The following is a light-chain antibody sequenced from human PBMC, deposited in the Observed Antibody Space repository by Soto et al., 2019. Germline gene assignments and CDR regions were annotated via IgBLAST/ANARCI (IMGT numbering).Light chain of an antibody. Sequence: QAVVTQEPSLTVSPGGTVTLTCGSSTGAVTSGHFPYWFQQKPGQAPRTLIFDTSNRHSLTPARFSGSLLGGKAALTLSGAQPEDEADYYCLLFHSGARVYSGGTKLTVL. CDR1: TGAVTSGHF. CDR3: LLFHSGARV. V-gene: IGLV7-46*01. CDR2: DTS. J-gene: IGLJ2*01.